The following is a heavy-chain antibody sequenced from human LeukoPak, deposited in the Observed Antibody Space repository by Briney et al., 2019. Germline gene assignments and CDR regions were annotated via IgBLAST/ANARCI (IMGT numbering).Heavy chain of an antibody. CDR2: INHSGST. Sequence: SETLSLTCAVYGGSFSGYYWSWIRQPPGKGLEWIGEINHSGSTNYNPSLESRVTISVDTSKNQFSLKLSSVTAADTAVYYCARLAPMVRCFDYWGQGTLVTVSS. V-gene: IGHV4-34*01. CDR3: ARLAPMVRCFDY. D-gene: IGHD3-10*01. J-gene: IGHJ4*02. CDR1: GGSFSGYY.